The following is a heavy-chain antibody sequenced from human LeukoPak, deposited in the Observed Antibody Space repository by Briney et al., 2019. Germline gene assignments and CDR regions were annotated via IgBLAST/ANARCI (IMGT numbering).Heavy chain of an antibody. J-gene: IGHJ6*03. Sequence: SETLSLTCAVYGGSFSGYYWSWIRQPPGKGLEWIGEINHSGSTNYNPSLKSRVTISVDTSKNQFSLKLSSVTAADTAVYYCARGLDYYYYYMDVWGKGTTVIVSS. V-gene: IGHV4-34*01. CDR1: GGSFSGYY. CDR2: INHSGST. CDR3: ARGLDYYYYYMDV.